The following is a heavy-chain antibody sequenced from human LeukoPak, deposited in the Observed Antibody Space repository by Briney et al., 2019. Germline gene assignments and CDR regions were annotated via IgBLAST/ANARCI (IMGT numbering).Heavy chain of an antibody. V-gene: IGHV4-59*01. CDR3: ASSGDPYSYYYDSSGYLP. D-gene: IGHD3-22*01. Sequence: SETLSLTCTVSGGSISSYYWSWIRQPPGKGLEWIGYIYYSGNTNYNPSLKSRVTISVDPSKNQFSLKLSSVTAADMAVYYCASSGDPYSYYYDSSGYLPWGQGTLVTVSS. CDR2: IYYSGNT. CDR1: GGSISSYY. J-gene: IGHJ5*02.